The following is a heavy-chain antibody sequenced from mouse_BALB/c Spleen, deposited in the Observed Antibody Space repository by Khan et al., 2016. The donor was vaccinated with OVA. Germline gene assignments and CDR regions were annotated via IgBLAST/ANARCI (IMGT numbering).Heavy chain of an antibody. D-gene: IGHD1-1*02. CDR1: GYTFTSYY. J-gene: IGHJ3*01. Sequence: VKLQQPGAELVKSGASVRLSCKASGYTFTSYYLYWVKQRPGHGLEWIGDINPSNGGTNFNENFKTKATLTVDKSSSTAYMQLSSLTSEDSAVYYCTRSGYGAFAYWGQGTLVTVSA. CDR3: TRSGYGAFAY. CDR2: INPSNGGT. V-gene: IGHV1S81*02.